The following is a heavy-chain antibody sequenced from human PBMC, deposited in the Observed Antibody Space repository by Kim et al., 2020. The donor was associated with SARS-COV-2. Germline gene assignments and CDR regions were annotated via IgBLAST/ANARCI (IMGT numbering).Heavy chain of an antibody. Sequence: GGSLRLSCAASGFTFTVYAMSWVRQGPGKGLEWVADIGGSGGVAHFGSGGGAHYADFVKGRFTISRDDSKNTLSLQIDSLRAGHTAMSYITKRRAF. V-gene: IGHV3-23*01. CDR3: TKRRAF. CDR1: GFTFTVYA. CDR2: IGGSGGVAHFGSGGGA. J-gene: IGHJ3*01.